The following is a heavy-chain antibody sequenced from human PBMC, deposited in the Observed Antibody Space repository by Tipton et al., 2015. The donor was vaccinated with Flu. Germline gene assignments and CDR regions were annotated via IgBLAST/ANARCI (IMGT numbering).Heavy chain of an antibody. Sequence: TLSLTCSVSGVSFNRSGYYWGWIRQPPGKGLEWIGSLSSDGNSFYNSSLKSRVTISIDTSKNRFSLRLRSVTAADTAGYYCASRPFEGLVVSFYYWGQGKLVTVPS. CDR3: ASRPFEGLVVSFYY. J-gene: IGHJ4*02. D-gene: IGHD3-16*02. CDR2: LSSDGNS. CDR1: GVSFNRSGYY. V-gene: IGHV4-39*07.